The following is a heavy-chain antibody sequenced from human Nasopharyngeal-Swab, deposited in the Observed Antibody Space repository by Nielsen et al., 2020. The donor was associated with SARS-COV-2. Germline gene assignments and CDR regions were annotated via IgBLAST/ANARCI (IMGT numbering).Heavy chain of an antibody. CDR2: IWCDGSNK. V-gene: IGHV3-33*01. CDR3: ARDPGAFAEAVAWFDP. J-gene: IGHJ5*02. Sequence: GESLKISCEASGFSFPTHGMHWVRQAPGKRPEWVALIWCDGSNKYFADSVKGRFTISRDNSKNTVYLLMSSLRAEDTAVYYCARDPGAFAEAVAWFDPWGQGTLVTVSS. D-gene: IGHD6-19*01. CDR1: GFSFPTHG.